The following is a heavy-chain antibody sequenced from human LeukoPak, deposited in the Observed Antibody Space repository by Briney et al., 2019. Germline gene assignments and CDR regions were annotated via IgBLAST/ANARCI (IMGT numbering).Heavy chain of an antibody. D-gene: IGHD3/OR15-3a*01. V-gene: IGHV1-69*13. CDR2: IIPIIGTA. Sequence: SVKVSCKASGDTFSSYAISWVRQAPGQGLEWMGWIIPIIGTANYAQKFQGRVTMTADGSTSTAYMELSSLRSDDTAVYYCASEGMIWAVVGSGYKWFDPGGQGTLVTVSS. CDR1: GDTFSSYA. CDR3: ASEGMIWAVVGSGYKWFDP. J-gene: IGHJ5*02.